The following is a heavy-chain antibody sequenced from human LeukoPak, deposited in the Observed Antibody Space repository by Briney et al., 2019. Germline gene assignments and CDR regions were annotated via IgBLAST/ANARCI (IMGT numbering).Heavy chain of an antibody. CDR1: GFTFSSYG. V-gene: IGHV3-30*18. J-gene: IGHJ4*02. D-gene: IGHD3-3*01. Sequence: PGGSLRLSCAASGFTFSSYGMHWVRQAPGKGLEWVAVISYDGSNKYYADSVKGRFTISRDNSKNTLYLQMNSLRAEDTAVYYCVKVSHLEEWFSIDYWGQGTLVTVSS. CDR2: ISYDGSNK. CDR3: VKVSHLEEWFSIDY.